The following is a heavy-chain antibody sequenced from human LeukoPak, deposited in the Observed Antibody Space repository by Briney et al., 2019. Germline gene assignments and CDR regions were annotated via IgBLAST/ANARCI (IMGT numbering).Heavy chain of an antibody. CDR1: GYTFTNYG. Sequence: GAAVKVSCKAPGYTFTNYGVTWVRQAPGQGLAWMGWISGYNAKTDSTQKFQGRLSMTTDTSTSTAYMELRSLKSDDTAVYYCARTSITMVSSTWGQGTLVTVSS. V-gene: IGHV1-18*04. D-gene: IGHD3-10*01. CDR3: ARTSITMVSST. J-gene: IGHJ4*02. CDR2: ISGYNAKT.